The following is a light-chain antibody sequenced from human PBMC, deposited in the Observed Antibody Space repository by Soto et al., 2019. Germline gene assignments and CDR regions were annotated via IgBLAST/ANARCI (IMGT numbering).Light chain of an antibody. CDR2: GAS. Sequence: EIVLTQSPGTLSLSPGERDTISCRASQSVSNYLAWYQRKPGQAPRLLIYGASSRATGIPDRFSGSGSGTDFTLTISRLEPEDFAVYYCHQYGGSPQTFGQGTKVDIK. J-gene: IGKJ1*01. CDR1: QSVSNY. CDR3: HQYGGSPQT. V-gene: IGKV3-20*01.